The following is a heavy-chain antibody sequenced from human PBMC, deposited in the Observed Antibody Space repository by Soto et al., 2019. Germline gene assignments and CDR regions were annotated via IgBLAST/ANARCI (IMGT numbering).Heavy chain of an antibody. CDR3: AREVGYSSGWYPPFDY. D-gene: IGHD6-19*01. CDR1: GGSISSGGYY. Sequence: PSETLSLTCTVSGGSISSGGYYWSWIRQPPGKGLEWIGYIYYSGSTNYNPSLKSRVTISVDTSKNQFSLKLSSVTAADTAVYYCAREVGYSSGWYPPFDYWGQGTLVTVSS. V-gene: IGHV4-61*08. J-gene: IGHJ4*02. CDR2: IYYSGST.